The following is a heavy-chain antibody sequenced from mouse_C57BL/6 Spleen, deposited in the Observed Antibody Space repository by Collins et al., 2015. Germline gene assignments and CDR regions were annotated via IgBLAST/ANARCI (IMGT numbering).Heavy chain of an antibody. J-gene: IGHJ4*01. D-gene: IGHD6-1*01. CDR2: INTYTGEP. V-gene: IGHV9-3-1*01. CDR1: GYTFTNYG. Sequence: QIQLVQSGPELKKPGETVKISCKASGYTFTNYGMNWVKQAPGEGLKWMGWINTYTGEPTYVDDFKGRFAFSLETSASTAYLQINNLKNEDTATYFCAREPLAMDYWGQGTLVTVSS. CDR3: AREPLAMDY.